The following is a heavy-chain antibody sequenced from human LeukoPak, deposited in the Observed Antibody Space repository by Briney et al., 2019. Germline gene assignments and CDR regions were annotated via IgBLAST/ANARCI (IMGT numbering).Heavy chain of an antibody. CDR3: ARQNYSSSLFDY. Sequence: SETLSLTCTVSGGSISSYYWSWIRQFPGKGLEWIGYIYYSGSTSYNPSLKSRVSISVDMSKNQFSLKLSSVTAADTAVYYCARQNYSSSLFDYWGQGTLVIVSS. CDR2: IYYSGST. J-gene: IGHJ4*02. D-gene: IGHD6-13*01. CDR1: GGSISSYY. V-gene: IGHV4-59*08.